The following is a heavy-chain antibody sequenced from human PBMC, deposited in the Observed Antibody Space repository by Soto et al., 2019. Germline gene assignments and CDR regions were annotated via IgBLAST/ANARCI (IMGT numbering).Heavy chain of an antibody. D-gene: IGHD6-19*01. CDR3: AGAASAVISRGY. CDR1: GYIFTAYS. CDR2: VNPNSGDT. J-gene: IGHJ4*02. V-gene: IGHV1-2*02. Sequence: ASVKVSCKASGYIFTAYSMHWVRQAPGQGLEWVGWVNPNSGDTIYAQKFQGRVTLTGDTSLSTAYVELYSLTSDAAAFYCGAGAASAVISRGYWDQWSLGTVAS.